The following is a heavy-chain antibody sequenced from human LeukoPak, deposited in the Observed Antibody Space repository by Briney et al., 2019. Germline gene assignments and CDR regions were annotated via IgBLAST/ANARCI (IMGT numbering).Heavy chain of an antibody. D-gene: IGHD3/OR15-3a*01. V-gene: IGHV5-51*01. CDR2: IYPGDSDT. CDR3: ARYYFWTGSYFFDY. CDR1: GYSFISHW. Sequence: GESLRISCKGSGYSFISHWISWVRQMPGKGLELMGIIYPGDSDTNYSPSFQGQVTISADKSSNTAYLQWSSLKASDTAMYYCARYYFWTGSYFFDYWGQGTLVTVSS. J-gene: IGHJ4*02.